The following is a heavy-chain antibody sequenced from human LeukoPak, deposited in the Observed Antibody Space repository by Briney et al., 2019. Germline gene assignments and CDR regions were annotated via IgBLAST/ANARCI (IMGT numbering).Heavy chain of an antibody. Sequence: PGGSLRLSCTGSGFVFSDYAITWLRQAPDKGLEGVGFIRRKDYGGTIEYAPSVRGRFTISRDDSNSIAYLQMKSLRTEDTGVYYCSREVVVMTAGGPLWKRGHLYWGQGTLVTVSS. CDR2: IRRKDYGGTI. CDR1: GFVFSDYA. J-gene: IGHJ4*02. D-gene: IGHD3-16*02. CDR3: SREVVVMTAGGPLWKRGHLY. V-gene: IGHV3-49*03.